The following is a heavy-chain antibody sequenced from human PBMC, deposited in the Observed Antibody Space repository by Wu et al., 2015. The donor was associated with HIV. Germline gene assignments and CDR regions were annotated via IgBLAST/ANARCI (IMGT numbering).Heavy chain of an antibody. V-gene: IGHV1-69*12. D-gene: IGHD2-2*01. Sequence: QVQLVQSGAEVKKPGSSVKVSCKASGGTFSSYAISWVRQAPGQGLEWMGGIIPIFGTANYAQKFQGRVTITADESTSTAYMELSSLRSEDTAVYYCARGEIVVVPAAIYYYYYYMDVWGKGTTVTVSS. J-gene: IGHJ6*03. CDR3: ARGEIVVVPAAIYYYYYYMDV. CDR1: GGTFSSYA. CDR2: IIPIFGTA.